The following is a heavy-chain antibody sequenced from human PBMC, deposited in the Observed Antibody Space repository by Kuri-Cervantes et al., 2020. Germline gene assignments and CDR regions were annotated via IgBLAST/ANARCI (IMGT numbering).Heavy chain of an antibody. D-gene: IGHD3-22*01. CDR3: AKADEDFYDTSGNLDY. J-gene: IGHJ4*02. V-gene: IGHV1-3*01. CDR1: GYTFTSYA. Sequence: ASVKVSCKASGYTFTSYAIHWVRQAPGQRLEWMGWINAGNGNTKYSQKFQGRVTITRDTSASTAYMELSSLRSEDTAVYYCAKADEDFYDTSGNLDYWGQGTPVTVSS. CDR2: INAGNGNT.